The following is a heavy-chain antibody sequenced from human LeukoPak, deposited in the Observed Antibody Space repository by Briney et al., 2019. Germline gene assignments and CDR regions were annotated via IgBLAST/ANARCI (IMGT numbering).Heavy chain of an antibody. CDR3: ARDRVSYTIWDAFDI. V-gene: IGHV3-30*03. CDR2: ISYDGSNK. CDR1: GFTFSSFG. Sequence: GGSLRLSCAASGFTFSSFGMHWVRQAPGKGLEWVAVISYDGSNKYYADSVKGRFTISRDNSKNTLYLQMNSLRAEDTAVYYCARDRVSYTIWDAFDIWGQGTMVTVSS. D-gene: IGHD3-10*01. J-gene: IGHJ3*02.